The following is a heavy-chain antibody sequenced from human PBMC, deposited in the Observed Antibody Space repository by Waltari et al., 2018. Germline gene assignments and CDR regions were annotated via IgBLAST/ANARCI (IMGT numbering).Heavy chain of an antibody. J-gene: IGHJ5*02. D-gene: IGHD3-10*01. Sequence: EVQLVQSGAEVKKPGESLKISCKGSGYSFTSYWIGWVRQMPGKGLEWRGIIYPGDSDTRYSPSFQGQVTISADKSISTAYLQWSSLKASDTAMYYCARSTSFYGSGSYWFDPWGQGTLVTVSS. CDR2: IYPGDSDT. CDR3: ARSTSFYGSGSYWFDP. V-gene: IGHV5-51*01. CDR1: GYSFTSYW.